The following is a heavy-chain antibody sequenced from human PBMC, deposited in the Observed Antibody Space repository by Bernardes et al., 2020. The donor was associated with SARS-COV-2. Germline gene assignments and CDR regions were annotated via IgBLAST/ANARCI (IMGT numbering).Heavy chain of an antibody. D-gene: IGHD3-10*01. V-gene: IGHV4-59*01. Sequence: SETLSLTCTVSGGSFSSYYWSWIRQPPGKGLEWIGYIYYSGNTNYNPSLKSRVTITVDTSKNQFSLNLSSVTAADTAVYYCARDRWDYYGSGSQDYYYGMDVWGQGTTVTVSS. CDR1: GGSFSSYY. J-gene: IGHJ6*02. CDR2: IYYSGNT. CDR3: ARDRWDYYGSGSQDYYYGMDV.